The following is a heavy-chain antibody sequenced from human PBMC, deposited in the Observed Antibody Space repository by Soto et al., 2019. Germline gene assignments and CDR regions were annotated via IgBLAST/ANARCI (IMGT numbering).Heavy chain of an antibody. CDR1: GGSISSGGYY. V-gene: IGHV4-31*03. CDR3: ASAVSAYSSSWYGDAFDI. D-gene: IGHD6-13*01. Sequence: ASETLSLTCTVSGGSISSGGYYWSWIRQHPGKGLEWVGYIYYSGSTYYNPSLKSRVTISVDTSKNQFSLKLSSVTAADTAVYYCASAVSAYSSSWYGDAFDIWGQGTMVTVSS. CDR2: IYYSGST. J-gene: IGHJ3*02.